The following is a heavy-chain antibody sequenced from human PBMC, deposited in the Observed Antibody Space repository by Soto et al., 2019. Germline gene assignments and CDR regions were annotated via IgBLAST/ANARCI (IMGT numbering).Heavy chain of an antibody. V-gene: IGHV4-59*08. D-gene: IGHD2-2*01. CDR1: GGSISNYY. CDR2: IYYSGST. CDR3: ARHPPYCSSTSCPLDY. J-gene: IGHJ4*02. Sequence: SETLSLTCTVSGGSISNYYWSCIRQPPGKGLEWIGYIYYSGSTNYNPSLKSRVTISVDTSKNQFSLKLSSVTAADTAVYYCARHPPYCSSTSCPLDYWGQGTLVTVSS.